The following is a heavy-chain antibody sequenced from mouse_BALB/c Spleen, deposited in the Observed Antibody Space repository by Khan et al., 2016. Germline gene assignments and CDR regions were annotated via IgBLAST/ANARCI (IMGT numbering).Heavy chain of an antibody. J-gene: IGHJ3*01. CDR1: GFNIKDTY. Sequence: VQLQQSGAELVKPEASVKLSCTASGFNIKDTYMHWVKQRPEQGLEWIGRIDPANGNTKYDPKFQDKATVTSETSSNTAYLQLSSLTSEDTAVYYCARGGYGWFAYWGQGTLVTVSA. CDR3: ARGGYGWFAY. CDR2: IDPANGNT. V-gene: IGHV14-3*02. D-gene: IGHD2-14*01.